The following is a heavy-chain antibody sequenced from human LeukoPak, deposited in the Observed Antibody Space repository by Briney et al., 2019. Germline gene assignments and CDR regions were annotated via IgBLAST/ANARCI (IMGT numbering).Heavy chain of an antibody. CDR3: AKVSYGDYAFDY. V-gene: IGHV3-43*01. CDR2: ISWDGGST. CDR1: GFTFDDYT. D-gene: IGHD4-17*01. Sequence: PGGSLRLSCAASGFTFDDYTMHWVRQAPGKGLEWVSLISWDGGSTYYADSVKGRFTISRDNSKNSLYLQMNSLRTEDTALYYCAKVSYGDYAFDYWGQGTLVTVSS. J-gene: IGHJ4*02.